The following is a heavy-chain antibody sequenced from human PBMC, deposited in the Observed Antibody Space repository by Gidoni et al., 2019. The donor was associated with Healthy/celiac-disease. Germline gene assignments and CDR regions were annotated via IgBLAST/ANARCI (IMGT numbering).Heavy chain of an antibody. D-gene: IGHD4-17*01. V-gene: IGHV4-31*03. J-gene: IGHJ6*02. CDR1: GGSISSGGYY. CDR2: IYYSGRT. Sequence: QVQLQESGPALVKPSQTLSLTCTVPGGSISSGGYYWCWIRQHPGKGLEWLWYIYYSGRTYYNPSLKSRVTISVVTSKNQFSLKLSSVTAADTAVYYCAISSVTTHGMDVWGQGTTVTVSS. CDR3: AISSVTTHGMDV.